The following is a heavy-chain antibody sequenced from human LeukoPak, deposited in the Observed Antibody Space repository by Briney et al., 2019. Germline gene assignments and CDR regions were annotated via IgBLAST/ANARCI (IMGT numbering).Heavy chain of an antibody. CDR2: INPSGGRT. D-gene: IGHD5-12*01. J-gene: IGHJ4*02. CDR3: ARGYAKDFDY. V-gene: IGHV1-46*01. CDR1: GYTFTAYY. Sequence: ASVKVSCKASGYTFTAYYIHWVRQAPGQGLEWMGIINPSGGRTSYAQKFQGRVTMTRNTSISTAYMELSSLRSEDTAVYYCARGYAKDFDYWGQGTLVTVSS.